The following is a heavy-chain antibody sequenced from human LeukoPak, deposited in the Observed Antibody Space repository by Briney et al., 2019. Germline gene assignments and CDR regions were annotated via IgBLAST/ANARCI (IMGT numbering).Heavy chain of an antibody. CDR2: ISSSSSYT. CDR3: ARAVYCSGGSCYYYYYGMDV. CDR1: GFTFSDYY. Sequence: PGGSLRLSCAASGFTFSDYYMSWIRQAPGKGLEWVSYISSSSSYTNYADSVKGRFTISRDNAKNSLYLQMNSLRAEDTAVYYCARAVYCSGGSCYYYYYGMDVWGKGTTVTVSS. D-gene: IGHD2-15*01. V-gene: IGHV3-11*06. J-gene: IGHJ6*04.